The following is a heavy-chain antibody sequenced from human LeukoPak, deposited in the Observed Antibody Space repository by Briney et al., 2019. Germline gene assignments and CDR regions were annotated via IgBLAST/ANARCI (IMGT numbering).Heavy chain of an antibody. D-gene: IGHD5-12*01. CDR3: ARDKGGFAGMDV. J-gene: IGHJ6*02. CDR2: IYYSGST. CDR1: GGSISSYY. Sequence: SETLSLTCTVSGGSISSYYWSWIRQPPGKGLEWIGYIYYSGSTNYSPSLKSRVTISIDTSKNQFSLKLSSVTAADTAVYYCARDKGGFAGMDVWGQGTTVIVSS. V-gene: IGHV4-59*01.